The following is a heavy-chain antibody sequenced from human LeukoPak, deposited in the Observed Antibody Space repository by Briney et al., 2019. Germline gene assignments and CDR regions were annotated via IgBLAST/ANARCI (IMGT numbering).Heavy chain of an antibody. CDR3: ARVVLAGDAFDI. CDR1: GYSISSGYY. Sequence: SETLSLTCTVSGYSISSGYYWGWIRQPPGKGLEWIGSIYHSGSTYYNPSLKSRVTISVDTSKNQFSLKLSSVTAADTAVYYCARVVLAGDAFDIWGQGTMVTVSS. J-gene: IGHJ3*02. D-gene: IGHD2-8*01. CDR2: IYHSGST. V-gene: IGHV4-38-2*02.